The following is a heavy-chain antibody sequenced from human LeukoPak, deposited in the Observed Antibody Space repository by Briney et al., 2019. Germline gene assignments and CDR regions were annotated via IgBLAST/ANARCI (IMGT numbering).Heavy chain of an antibody. CDR3: ARVLKQLQYYYYYYYMDV. D-gene: IGHD5-24*01. J-gene: IGHJ6*03. CDR2: IYYSGST. V-gene: IGHV4-30-4*01. Sequence: SETLSLTCTVSGGSISSSDYYWGWIRQPPGKGREWIGYIYYSGSTSYNPSLKSRITISVDTSKNQFSLKLTSETAADTAVYYCARVLKQLQYYYYYYYMDVWGKGTTVTVSS. CDR1: GGSISSSDYY.